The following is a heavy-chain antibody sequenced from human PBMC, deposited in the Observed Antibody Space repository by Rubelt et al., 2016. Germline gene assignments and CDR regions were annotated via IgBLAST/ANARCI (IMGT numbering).Heavy chain of an antibody. D-gene: IGHD3-22*01. CDR1: GGSISSSSYY. CDR3: ARAVSYYDSSGYGYYYYMDV. J-gene: IGHJ6*03. V-gene: IGHV4-39*07. CDR2: IYYSGST. Sequence: QLQLQESGPGLVKPSETLSLTCTVSGGSISSSSYYWGWIRQPPGKGLEWIGSIYYSGSTYYNPSLKSRVTISVDTSKNQFSLKLGSVTAADTAGYYCARAVSYYDSSGYGYYYYMDVWGKGTTVTVSS.